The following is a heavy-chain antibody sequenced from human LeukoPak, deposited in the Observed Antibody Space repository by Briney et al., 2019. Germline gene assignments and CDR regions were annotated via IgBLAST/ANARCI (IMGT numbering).Heavy chain of an antibody. V-gene: IGHV1-8*01. J-gene: IGHJ4*02. Sequence: EASVKVSCKASGYTFTSYDINWVRQATGQGLEGMGWMNPNSGDTGYVQKFQGRVNMTRSTSISTAYMELSSLRSEDTAVYFCARGPGGTGSLFDYWGQGTPVTVPS. CDR2: MNPNSGDT. D-gene: IGHD7-27*01. CDR3: ARGPGGTGSLFDY. CDR1: GYTFTSYD.